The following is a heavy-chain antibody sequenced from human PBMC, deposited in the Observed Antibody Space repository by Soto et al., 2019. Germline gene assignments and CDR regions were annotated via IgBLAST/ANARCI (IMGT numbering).Heavy chain of an antibody. D-gene: IGHD3-22*01. CDR1: GFTFSDYY. Sequence: GGSLRLSCAASGFTFSDYYMSWIRQAPGKGLEWVSYISSSSSYTNYADSVKGRFTISRDNAKNSLYLQMNSLRAEDTAVYYRAREITMIVVVEEAFDIWGQGTMVTVSS. J-gene: IGHJ3*02. V-gene: IGHV3-11*06. CDR3: AREITMIVVVEEAFDI. CDR2: ISSSSSYT.